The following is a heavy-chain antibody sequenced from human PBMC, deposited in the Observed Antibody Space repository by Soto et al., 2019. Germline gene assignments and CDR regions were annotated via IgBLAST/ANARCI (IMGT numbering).Heavy chain of an antibody. D-gene: IGHD6-13*01. J-gene: IGHJ4*02. V-gene: IGHV3-23*01. CDR1: GFTFSNHG. CDR3: AKVRESAAAGHFDY. Sequence: PGGSLRLSCAASGFTFSNHGIQWVRQAPGKGLEWVSVISGSGGTTYYADSVKGRFTISRDNSKNTLYLQMNSLIAEDTAVYYCAKVRESAAAGHFDYWGQGTLVTVSS. CDR2: ISGSGGTT.